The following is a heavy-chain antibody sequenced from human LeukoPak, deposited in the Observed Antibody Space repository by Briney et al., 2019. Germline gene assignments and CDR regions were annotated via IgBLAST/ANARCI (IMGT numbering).Heavy chain of an antibody. CDR1: GGSISSYY. CDR3: ARREYYYDSSGYYRDNWFDP. CDR2: IYYSGST. D-gene: IGHD3-22*01. V-gene: IGHV4-59*01. J-gene: IGHJ5*02. Sequence: SETLSLTCTVSGGSISSYYWSWIRQPPGKGLEWIGYIYYSGSTNYNPSLKSRVTISVDTSKNQFSLKLSSVTAADTAVYYRARREYYYDSSGYYRDNWFDPWGQGTLVTVSS.